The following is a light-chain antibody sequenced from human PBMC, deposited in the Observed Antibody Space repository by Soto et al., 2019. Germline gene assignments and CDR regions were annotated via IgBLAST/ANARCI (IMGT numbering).Light chain of an antibody. J-gene: IGLJ2*01. CDR3: SSYTSKSRLI. Sequence: QSVLTQPASVSGSTGQSITISCAGTTRDVGAYTLVSWYQQHPGRAPQLIIYEVRNRPAGISFRFSGSKSGNTASLTISGLQAEDEADYCCSSYTSKSRLIFGGGTKVTVL. V-gene: IGLV2-14*01. CDR2: EVR. CDR1: TRDVGAYTL.